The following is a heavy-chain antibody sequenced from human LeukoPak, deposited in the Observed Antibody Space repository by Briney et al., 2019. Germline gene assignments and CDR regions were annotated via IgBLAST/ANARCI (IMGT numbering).Heavy chain of an antibody. CDR2: IYHSGST. CDR1: GGSISSSNW. J-gene: IGHJ4*02. CDR3: ARVGFGDSSGYSPPNDY. V-gene: IGHV4-4*02. D-gene: IGHD3-22*01. Sequence: SETLSLTCAVSGGSISSSNWWSWVRQPPGKGLEWIGEIYHSGSTNYNPSLKSRVTISVDKSKNQFSLKLSSVTAADTAVYYCARVGFGDSSGYSPPNDYWGQGTLVTVSS.